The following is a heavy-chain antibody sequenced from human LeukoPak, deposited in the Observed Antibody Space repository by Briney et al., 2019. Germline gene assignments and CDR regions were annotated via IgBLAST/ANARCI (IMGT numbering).Heavy chain of an antibody. CDR2: INHSGST. V-gene: IGHV4-34*01. J-gene: IGHJ6*02. CDR3: AREVVVTAVLYYGMDV. Sequence: SETLSLTCAVHGGSFSGYYWSWIRQPPGKGLEWIGEINHSGSTNYNPSLKSRVTISVDTSKNQFSLKLSFVTAADTAVYYCAREVVVTAVLYYGMDVWGQGTTVTVSS. CDR1: GGSFSGYY. D-gene: IGHD2-21*02.